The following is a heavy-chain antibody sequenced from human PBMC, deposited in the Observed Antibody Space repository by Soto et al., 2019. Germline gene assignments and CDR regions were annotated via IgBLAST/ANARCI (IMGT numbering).Heavy chain of an antibody. Sequence: GGSLRLSCAASGFTFSNAWMSWVRQAPGKGLEWVGRIKSKTDGGTTDYAAPVKGRFTISRDDSKNTLYLQMNSLKTEDTAVYYCTTSSSPHPDLPGRFYYYYYYMDVWGKGTTVTVSS. CDR1: GFTFSNAW. V-gene: IGHV3-15*01. D-gene: IGHD3-3*01. CDR3: TTSSSPHPDLPGRFYYYYYYMDV. CDR2: IKSKTDGGTT. J-gene: IGHJ6*03.